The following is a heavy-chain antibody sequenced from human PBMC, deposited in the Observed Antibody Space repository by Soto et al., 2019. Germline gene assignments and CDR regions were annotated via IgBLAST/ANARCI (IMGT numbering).Heavy chain of an antibody. CDR1: GNTFNSYG. Sequence: ASVKVSCKASGNTFNSYGISWVRQAPGQGLEWMGWINAYNGNTNYAQNLQGRVTMTTDTSTSTGYMELRSLRSDDTALYYCAKGRSYYYYYGVDVWGQGTTVTVSS. V-gene: IGHV1-18*01. CDR3: AKGRSYYYYYGVDV. J-gene: IGHJ6*02. CDR2: INAYNGNT.